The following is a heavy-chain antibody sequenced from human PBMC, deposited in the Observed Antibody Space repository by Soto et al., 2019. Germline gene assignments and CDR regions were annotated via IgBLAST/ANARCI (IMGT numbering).Heavy chain of an antibody. D-gene: IGHD6-19*01. Sequence: SETLSLTCSVSGDSVSSGGNYWSWIRPPPGKGLESIGYIYSSGSANYNPSLKSRVTISRDTSKNQISPKVASVTAADTAGYYCGRGCSSVSIDAWGQGTTVTVSS. CDR2: IYSSGSA. CDR1: GDSVSSGGNY. CDR3: GRGCSSVSIDA. V-gene: IGHV4-61*08. J-gene: IGHJ6*02.